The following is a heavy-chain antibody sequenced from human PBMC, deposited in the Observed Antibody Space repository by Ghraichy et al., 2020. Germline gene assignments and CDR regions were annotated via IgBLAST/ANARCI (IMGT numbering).Heavy chain of an antibody. Sequence: GGSLRLSCAASGFTFSTYGMHWVRQAPGKGLEWVAIISDDGSDKYYADSVRGRFTISRDNSKNTLYLQMNSLRAEDTALYYCAKGGSGSYSCQVFDFWGQGTLVTVSS. D-gene: IGHD3-10*01. J-gene: IGHJ4*02. CDR1: GFTFSTYG. CDR3: AKGGSGSYSCQVFDF. V-gene: IGHV3-30*18. CDR2: ISDDGSDK.